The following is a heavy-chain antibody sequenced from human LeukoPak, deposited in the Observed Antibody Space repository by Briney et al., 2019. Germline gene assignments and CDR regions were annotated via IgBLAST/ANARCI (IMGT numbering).Heavy chain of an antibody. CDR1: GFTFSSYA. V-gene: IGHV3-30*01. J-gene: IGHJ4*02. D-gene: IGHD1-26*01. CDR2: ISYDGSNK. CDR3: TSGSSFDY. Sequence: PGRSLRLSCAASGFTFSSYAMHWVRQAPGKGLEWVAVISYDGSNKYYADCVKGRFTISRDNSKNTLYLQMNSLRAEDTAVYYCTSGSSFDYWGQGTLVTVSS.